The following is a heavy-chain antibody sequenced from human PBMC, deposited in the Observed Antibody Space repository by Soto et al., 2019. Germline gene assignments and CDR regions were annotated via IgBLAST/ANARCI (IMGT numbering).Heavy chain of an antibody. CDR1: GGSISSGGYS. D-gene: IGHD3-22*01. Sequence: QLQLQESGSGLVKPSQTLSLTCAVSGGSISSGGYSWIWIRQPPGKGLEWIGYIYHSGSTYYNPSLKSRVTISVDRSKKQFSLKLSSVTGADTAVYYCARGGVDYYDSSGYYFSPYYFDYWGQGTLVTVSS. CDR3: ARGGVDYYDSSGYYFSPYYFDY. CDR2: IYHSGST. V-gene: IGHV4-30-2*01. J-gene: IGHJ4*02.